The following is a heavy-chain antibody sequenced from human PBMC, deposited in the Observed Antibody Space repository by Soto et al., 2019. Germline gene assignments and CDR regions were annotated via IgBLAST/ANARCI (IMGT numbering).Heavy chain of an antibody. CDR2: IWYDGSNK. D-gene: IGHD6-13*01. J-gene: IGHJ1*01. CDR3: AREGGEAAAGTYFQH. V-gene: IGHV3-33*01. CDR1: GFTFSSYG. Sequence: QVQLVESGGGVVQPGRSLRLSCAASGFTFSSYGMHWVRQAPGKGLEWVAVIWYDGSNKYYADSVKGRFTISRDNSKNTLYLQMNRLRAEETAVYYCAREGGEAAAGTYFQHWGQGTLVTVSS.